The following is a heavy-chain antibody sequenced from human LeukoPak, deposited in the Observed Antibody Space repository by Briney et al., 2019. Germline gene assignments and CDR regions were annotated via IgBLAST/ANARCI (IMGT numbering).Heavy chain of an antibody. CDR2: IYYAGNT. Sequence: SETLSLTCSVSGGSVSHSSYYWAWIRQSPGKGLEWIATIYYAGNTHYNPSLRSRVTISMDMSKNHFSLKLSSVTAADTAVYYCAKDRWSPVYDSSGFCYWGQGTLVTVSS. V-gene: IGHV4-39*07. J-gene: IGHJ4*02. CDR3: AKDRWSPVYDSSGFCY. CDR1: GGSVSHSSYY. D-gene: IGHD3-22*01.